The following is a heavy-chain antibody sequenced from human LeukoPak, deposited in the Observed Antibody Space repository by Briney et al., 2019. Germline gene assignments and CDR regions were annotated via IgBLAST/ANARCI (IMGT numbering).Heavy chain of an antibody. V-gene: IGHV4-34*01. D-gene: IGHD2-21*02. CDR3: ARGGFYCGDDCYVDY. Sequence: PSETLSLTCAVYGGSFSYYYWSWIRQPPEKGLEWIGEINRSGSTNYNPSLKSRVTISVGTSKNQFSPKLSSVTAADTAVYYCARGGFYCGDDCYVDYWGQGTLVTVSS. CDR2: INRSGST. CDR1: GGSFSYYY. J-gene: IGHJ4*02.